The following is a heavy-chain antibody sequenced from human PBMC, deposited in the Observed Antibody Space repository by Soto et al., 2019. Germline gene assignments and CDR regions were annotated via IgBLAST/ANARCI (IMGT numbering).Heavy chain of an antibody. Sequence: LRLSCAASGFTFSSYAMHWVRQSPCKWLEWVAVISYDGSNKYYADSVKGRFTISRDNSKNTLYLQMNSLRAEDTAVYYCARGRGMGATLSHYFDYWGQGTLVTVSS. D-gene: IGHD1-26*01. V-gene: IGHV3-30-3*01. CDR1: GFTFSSYA. CDR3: ARGRGMGATLSHYFDY. J-gene: IGHJ4*02. CDR2: ISYDGSNK.